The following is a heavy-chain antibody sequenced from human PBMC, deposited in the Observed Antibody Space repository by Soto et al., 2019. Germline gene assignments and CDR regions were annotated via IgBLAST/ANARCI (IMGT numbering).Heavy chain of an antibody. J-gene: IGHJ5*02. CDR1: SGSIKNTNW. CDR2: IYHSGDT. V-gene: IGHV4-4*02. Sequence: QGQLQESGPGLVKPSGTLSLTCAVSSGSIKNTNWWTWVRQPPGKGLEWIGEIYHSGDTDYNPSLKSRVTMSVDKSKNQFSLKLSSVTAADTAVYYCARALYSNHGSSNWFYPWGQGTLVTVSS. D-gene: IGHD4-4*01. CDR3: ARALYSNHGSSNWFYP.